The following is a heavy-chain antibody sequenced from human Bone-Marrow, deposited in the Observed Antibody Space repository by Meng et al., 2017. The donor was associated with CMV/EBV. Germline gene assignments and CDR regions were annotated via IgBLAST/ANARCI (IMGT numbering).Heavy chain of an antibody. V-gene: IGHV3-21*01. J-gene: IGHJ6*02. CDR3: ARGGYCSSTSCPYYYYYYGMDV. Sequence: GGFLKILRDAPGITSSKCAMTWVRQAPAKGLEWVSSISSSSSYIYDPDSVKGRFTISRDNAKNSLYLQMNSLRAENTAVYYCARGGYCSSTSCPYYYYYYGMDVWGQGTTVTVSS. CDR1: GITSSKCA. CDR2: ISSSSSYI. D-gene: IGHD2-2*01.